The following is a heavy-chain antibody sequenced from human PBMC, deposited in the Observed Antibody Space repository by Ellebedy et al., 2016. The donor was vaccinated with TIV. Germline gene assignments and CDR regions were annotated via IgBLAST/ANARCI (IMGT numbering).Heavy chain of an antibody. J-gene: IGHJ4*02. CDR2: IRSKAYGGTT. V-gene: IGHV3-49*03. D-gene: IGHD2-2*01. CDR3: TRDGVVVPAATFDY. Sequence: GESLKISXAASGFTFSDYYMSWIRQAPGKGLEWVGFIRSKAYGGTTEYAASVKGRFTISRDDSKSIAYLQMNSLKTEDTAVYYCTRDGVVVPAATFDYWGQGTLVTVSS. CDR1: GFTFSDYY.